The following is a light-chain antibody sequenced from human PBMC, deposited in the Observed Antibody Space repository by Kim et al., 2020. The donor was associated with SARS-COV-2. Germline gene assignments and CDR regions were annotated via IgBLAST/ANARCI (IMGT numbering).Light chain of an antibody. V-gene: IGLV2-14*03. J-gene: IGLJ2*01. CDR1: SSDVAGSTY. Sequence: QSALTQPASVSGSPGQSITISCTGTSSDVAGSTYVSWYQHHPGKAPKLIIYDVNKRPSGVSDRFSGSKSGNTASLTISGLQAEDETDYYCSSYTSSTTVIFGGGTKLTVL. CDR3: SSYTSSTTVI. CDR2: DVN.